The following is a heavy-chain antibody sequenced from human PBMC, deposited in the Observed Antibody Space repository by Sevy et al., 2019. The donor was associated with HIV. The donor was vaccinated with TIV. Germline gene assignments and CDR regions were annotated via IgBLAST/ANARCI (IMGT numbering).Heavy chain of an antibody. CDR1: GFTFSSYS. D-gene: IGHD2-15*01. V-gene: IGHV3-48*02. CDR3: ARVVVALQISYYYGMDV. CDR2: ISSISSTK. J-gene: IGHJ6*02. Sequence: GGSLRLSCVASGFTFSSYSMNWVRQAPGKGLEWVSYISSISSTKNYADSVKGRFTISRDNAKNALYLQMNGLRDEDTAVYYCARVVVALQISYYYGMDVWGQGTTVTVSS.